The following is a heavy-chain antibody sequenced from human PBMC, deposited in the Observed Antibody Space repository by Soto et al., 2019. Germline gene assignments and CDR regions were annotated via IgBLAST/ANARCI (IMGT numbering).Heavy chain of an antibody. CDR1: GDSFTRYW. CDR2: IYPGDSDT. Sequence: GESLKISCQASGDSFTRYWIAWVRQMPGNVLEWMGTIYPGDSDTRYSPSFQGQVTISADKSTSTVYLQWSTLKASDTAMFYCATRWGNCFDPWGQGXQVTVYS. D-gene: IGHD1-26*01. J-gene: IGHJ5*02. CDR3: ATRWGNCFDP. V-gene: IGHV5-51*01.